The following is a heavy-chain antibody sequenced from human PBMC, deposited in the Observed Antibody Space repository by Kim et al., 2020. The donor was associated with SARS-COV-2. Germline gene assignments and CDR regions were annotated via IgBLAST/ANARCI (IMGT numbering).Heavy chain of an antibody. J-gene: IGHJ4*02. V-gene: IGHV4-59*01. Sequence: SETLSLTCTVSGGSISSYYWSWIRQPPGKGLEWIGYIYYSGSTNYNPSLKSRVTISVDTSKNQFSLKLSSVTAADTAVYYCARERTGCSGGSCYSWREYYFDYWGQGTLVTVSS. CDR3: ARERTGCSGGSCYSWREYYFDY. CDR1: GGSISSYY. CDR2: IYYSGST. D-gene: IGHD2-15*01.